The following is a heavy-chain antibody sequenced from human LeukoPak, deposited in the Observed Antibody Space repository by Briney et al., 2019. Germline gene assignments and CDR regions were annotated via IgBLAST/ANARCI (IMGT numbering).Heavy chain of an antibody. Sequence: GGSLRLSCVASGITFRGYWMTWVRQAPGKGLEWVANIKQDGSEKYYEDSVKGRFTISRDNAQNSLYLQMNSLRAEDTAIYYCVRDRGTYRPIDYWGQGTLVTVSS. CDR1: GITFRGYW. CDR2: IKQDGSEK. D-gene: IGHD1-26*01. V-gene: IGHV3-7*03. CDR3: VRDRGTYRPIDY. J-gene: IGHJ4*02.